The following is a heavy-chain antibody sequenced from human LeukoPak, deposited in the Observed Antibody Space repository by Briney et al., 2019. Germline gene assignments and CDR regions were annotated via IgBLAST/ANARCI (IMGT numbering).Heavy chain of an antibody. CDR3: AKDQGEDIVVVPAALFDY. CDR1: GFTFSSSA. J-gene: IGHJ4*02. D-gene: IGHD2-2*01. Sequence: PGGSLRLSCAASGFTFSSSAMSWVRQAPGKGLEWVSAISGSGGSTYYADSVKGRFTISRDNSKNTLYLQMNSLRAEDTAVYYCAKDQGEDIVVVPAALFDYWGQGTLVTVSS. V-gene: IGHV3-23*01. CDR2: ISGSGGST.